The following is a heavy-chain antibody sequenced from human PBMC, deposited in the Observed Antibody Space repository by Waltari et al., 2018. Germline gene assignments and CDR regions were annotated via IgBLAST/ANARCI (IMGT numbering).Heavy chain of an antibody. CDR2: INHSGST. D-gene: IGHD6-19*01. V-gene: IGHV4-34*01. J-gene: IGHJ2*01. CDR3: ARHPVAVADYWYFDL. CDR1: GGSFSGYY. Sequence: QVQLQQWGAGLLKPSETLSLTCAVYGGSFSGYYWSWIRQPPGKGLEWIGEINHSGSTNYNPSLKSRVTISVDTSKNQFSLKLSSVTAADTAVYYCARHPVAVADYWYFDLWGRGTLVTVSS.